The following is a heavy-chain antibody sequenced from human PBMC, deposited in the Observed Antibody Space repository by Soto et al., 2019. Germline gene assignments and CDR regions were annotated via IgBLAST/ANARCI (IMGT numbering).Heavy chain of an antibody. J-gene: IGHJ6*03. Sequence: GGSLRLSCAASGFTFSSYAMSWVRQAPGKGLEWVSAISGSGGSTYYADSVKGRFTISRDNSKNTLYLQMNSLRAEDTAVYYCAKYKDYCSSTSCYYYYYYMDVWGKGTTVTVSS. CDR3: AKYKDYCSSTSCYYYYYYMDV. CDR1: GFTFSSYA. V-gene: IGHV3-23*01. CDR2: ISGSGGST. D-gene: IGHD2-2*01.